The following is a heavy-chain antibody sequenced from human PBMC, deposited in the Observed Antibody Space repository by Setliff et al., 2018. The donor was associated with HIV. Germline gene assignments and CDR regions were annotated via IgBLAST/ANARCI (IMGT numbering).Heavy chain of an antibody. J-gene: IGHJ4*02. V-gene: IGHV1-3*01. D-gene: IGHD3-22*01. Sequence: ASVKVSCKASGYTFTSYAMHWVRQAPGQRLEWMGWISPNFGHTKYAQKFLDRVTMTIDTATSTAYMELRSLRSDDTAVYYCARLTSDYYDSSGSSGENDYWGQGTLVTVSS. CDR2: ISPNFGHT. CDR3: ARLTSDYYDSSGSSGENDY. CDR1: GYTFTSYA.